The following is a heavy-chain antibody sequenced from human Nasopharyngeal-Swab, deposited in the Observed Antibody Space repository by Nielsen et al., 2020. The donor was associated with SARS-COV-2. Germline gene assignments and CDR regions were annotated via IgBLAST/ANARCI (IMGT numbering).Heavy chain of an antibody. V-gene: IGHV5-51*01. D-gene: IGHD2-15*01. CDR3: TRLGHCSGGSCYALGPDY. CDR2: IYPGDSDT. J-gene: IGHJ4*02. CDR1: GYSFTNYW. Sequence: GESLKISCKVSGYSFTNYWIGWVRQMPGKGLEWMGIIYPGDSDTLYSPSFQGQVTISADKSISTTHLQWTILQASDTAMYFCTRLGHCSGGSCYALGPDYWGQGTQVTVSS.